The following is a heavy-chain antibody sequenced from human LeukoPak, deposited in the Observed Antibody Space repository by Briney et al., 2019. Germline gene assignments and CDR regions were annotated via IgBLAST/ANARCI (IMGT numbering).Heavy chain of an antibody. V-gene: IGHV3-30*04. CDR2: ISYDGSNK. D-gene: IGHD1-1*01. Sequence: GRSLRLSCAASGFTFSSYAMHWVRQAPGKGREWVAFISYDGSNKYYADSVKGRFTISRYNSKNTMYLQMNSLRAEDTAVYYCARGSGTYFDYWGQGTLVTVSS. CDR3: ARGSGTYFDY. J-gene: IGHJ4*02. CDR1: GFTFSSYA.